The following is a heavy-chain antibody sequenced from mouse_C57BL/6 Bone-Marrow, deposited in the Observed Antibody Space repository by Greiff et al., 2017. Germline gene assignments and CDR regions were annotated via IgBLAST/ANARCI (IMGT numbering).Heavy chain of an antibody. J-gene: IGHJ4*01. V-gene: IGHV1-62-2*01. CDR1: GYTFTEYT. CDR3: ARNEKSPAYSPKDAMDY. Sequence: QVQLQQSGAELVKPGASVKLSCKASGYTFTEYTIHWVKQRSGQGLEWIGWFYPGSGSIKYNEKFKDKATLTADQSSSNVYLERSRLTADDSAAYFCARNEKSPAYSPKDAMDYWGQGTSVTVSS. D-gene: IGHD6-5*01. CDR2: FYPGSGSI.